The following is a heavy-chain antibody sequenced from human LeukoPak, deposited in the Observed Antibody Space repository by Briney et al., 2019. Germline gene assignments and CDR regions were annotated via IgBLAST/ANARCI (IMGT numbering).Heavy chain of an antibody. Sequence: ASVKVSCKASGYTFTSYGISWVRQAPGQGLEGMGWISAYNGNTNYAQKLQGRVTMTTDTSTSTAYMELRSLRSDDTAVYYCARDRNTYYGSGSYYNLRTPDAFDIWGQGTMVTVSS. D-gene: IGHD3-10*01. CDR3: ARDRNTYYGSGSYYNLRTPDAFDI. J-gene: IGHJ3*02. V-gene: IGHV1-18*01. CDR1: GYTFTSYG. CDR2: ISAYNGNT.